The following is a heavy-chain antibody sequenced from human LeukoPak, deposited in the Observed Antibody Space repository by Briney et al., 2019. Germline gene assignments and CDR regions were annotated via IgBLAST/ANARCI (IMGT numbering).Heavy chain of an antibody. J-gene: IGHJ3*02. V-gene: IGHV7-4-1*02. CDR2: IHTNTGNP. CDR3: ARDLDSAAFDI. D-gene: IGHD2-15*01. Sequence: ASVEVSCKASGYTFSSYAMNWVRQAPGQGLEWMGWIHTNTGNPTYAQDFTGRFVFSLDTSVSTAYLQISSLKAEDTAVYYCARDLDSAAFDIWGQGTMVTVSS. CDR1: GYTFSSYA.